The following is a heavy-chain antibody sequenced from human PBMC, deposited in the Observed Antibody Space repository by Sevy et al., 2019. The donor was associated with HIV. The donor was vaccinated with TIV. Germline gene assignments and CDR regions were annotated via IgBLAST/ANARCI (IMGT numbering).Heavy chain of an antibody. D-gene: IGHD3-10*01. V-gene: IGHV4-38-2*01. CDR3: ARHNHGSGTYYVPFDS. Sequence: SETLSLTCAVSGYSITSGYLWGWIRQPPGKGLEWIGSVFHSGSTYYNPSLNSRVIISVDTSKNQFSLKLNSVTAADTAVYYCARHNHGSGTYYVPFDSWGQGTLVTVSS. J-gene: IGHJ4*02. CDR2: VFHSGST. CDR1: GYSITSGYL.